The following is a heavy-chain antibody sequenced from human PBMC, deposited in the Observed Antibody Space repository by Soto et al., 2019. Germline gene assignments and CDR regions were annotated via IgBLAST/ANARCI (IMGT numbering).Heavy chain of an antibody. J-gene: IGHJ4*02. V-gene: IGHV4-39*01. CDR2: IYYSGTT. Sequence: QLHLQESGPGLVKPSETLSLTCTVSGGSISSNNYYWGWIRQPPRKGLEWIGSIYYSGTTYYNPSLKNRLTISVDTSKNQFSLKLSSVTAADTAVYYCARHRLLTPPVYWGQGTLVTVSS. CDR1: GGSISSNNYY. CDR3: ARHRLLTPPVY. D-gene: IGHD1-26*01.